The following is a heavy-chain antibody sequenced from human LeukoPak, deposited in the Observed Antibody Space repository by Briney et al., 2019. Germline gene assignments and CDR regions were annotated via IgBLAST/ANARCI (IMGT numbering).Heavy chain of an antibody. CDR3: AKDAGPHIVGPYGMDV. J-gene: IGHJ6*02. D-gene: IGHD5-12*01. CDR1: GFTFSSYW. V-gene: IGHV3-7*03. CDR2: IKQDGSEK. Sequence: GGSLRLSCAASGFTFSSYWMSWVRQAPGKGLEWVANIKQDGSEKYYVDSVKGRFTISRDNAKNSLYLQMNSLRAEDTALYYCAKDAGPHIVGPYGMDVWGQGTTVTVSS.